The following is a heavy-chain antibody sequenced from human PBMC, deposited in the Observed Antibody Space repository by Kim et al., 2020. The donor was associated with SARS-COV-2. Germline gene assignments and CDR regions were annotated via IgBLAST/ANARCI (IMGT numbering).Heavy chain of an antibody. CDR2: ISSSGSTI. CDR3: AIERKSSPLGYYYMDV. Sequence: GGSLRLSCAASGFTFSSYEMNWVRQAPGKGLEWVSYISSSGSTIYYSDSVKGRFTISSDNAKNSLYLQMNSLRAEDTAVYYCAIERKSSPLGYYYMDVWGKGKTVTVSS. CDR1: GFTFSSYE. V-gene: IGHV3-48*03. J-gene: IGHJ6*03. D-gene: IGHD1-26*01.